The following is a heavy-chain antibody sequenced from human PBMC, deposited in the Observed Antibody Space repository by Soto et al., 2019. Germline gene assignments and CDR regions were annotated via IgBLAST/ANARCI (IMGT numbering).Heavy chain of an antibody. CDR1: GGTFSSYT. CDR2: IIPILGIA. Sequence: QVQLVQSGAEVKKPGSSVKVSCKASGGTFSSYTISWVRQAPGQGLEWMGRIIPILGIANYAQKFQGRVTITADKYTSTAYMELSSLRSEDTAVYYCARDGGFWGSDYWGQGTLVTVSS. V-gene: IGHV1-69*08. D-gene: IGHD3-16*01. CDR3: ARDGGFWGSDY. J-gene: IGHJ4*02.